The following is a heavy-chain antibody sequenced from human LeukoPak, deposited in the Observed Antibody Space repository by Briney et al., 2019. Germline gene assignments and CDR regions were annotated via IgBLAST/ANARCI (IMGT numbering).Heavy chain of an antibody. J-gene: IGHJ5*02. CDR2: INHSGST. CDR1: GGSSSGYY. V-gene: IGHV4-34*01. CDR3: ARDLLIAAAGTPA. Sequence: SETLSLTCAVYGGSSSGYYWSWIRQPPGKGLEWIGEINHSGSTNYNPSLKSRVTISVDTSKNQFSLKLSSVTAADTAVYYCARDLLIAAAGTPAWGQGTLVTVSS. D-gene: IGHD6-13*01.